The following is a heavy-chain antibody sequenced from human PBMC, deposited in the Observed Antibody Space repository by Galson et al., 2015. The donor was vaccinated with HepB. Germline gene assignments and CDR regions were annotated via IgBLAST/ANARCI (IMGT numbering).Heavy chain of an antibody. J-gene: IGHJ4*02. CDR1: ELSISASGEG. D-gene: IGHD4-23*01. V-gene: IGHV2-5*02. CDR2: IYWDDTK. Sequence: ALVKPTQTLTLTCSLSELSISASGEGVGWIRQPPGKALEWLSLIYWDDTKRYRPSLENRLTITKDTSKNQVVLTMTNMDPVDTGTYYCARLGNSFFEYWGQGTPVTVSS. CDR3: ARLGNSFFEY.